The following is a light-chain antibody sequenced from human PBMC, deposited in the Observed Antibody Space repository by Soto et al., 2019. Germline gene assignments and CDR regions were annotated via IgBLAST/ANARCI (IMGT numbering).Light chain of an antibody. V-gene: IGKV1-17*01. Sequence: DIQMTQSPPSLSASVGDRDTITCRASQGIGKDLGWYQQKPGKAPKRLIHDASSLESGVPSRFSGSGSGTEFTLTISSLQPEDLATYYCLQHNSLLTFGGGTKVDIK. CDR1: QGIGKD. CDR3: LQHNSLLT. CDR2: DAS. J-gene: IGKJ4*01.